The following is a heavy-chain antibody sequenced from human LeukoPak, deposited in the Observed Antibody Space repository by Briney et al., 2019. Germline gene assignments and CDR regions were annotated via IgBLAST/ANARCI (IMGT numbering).Heavy chain of an antibody. D-gene: IGHD2-8*01. J-gene: IGHJ4*02. CDR1: GFTFSSYA. Sequence: GGSLRLSCAASGFTFSSYAMHWVRQAPGKGLEWVAVISYDGSNKYYADSVKGRFTISRDNSKNTLYLQMNSLRAEDTAVYYCARGTIFFDYWGQGTLVTVPS. V-gene: IGHV3-30*04. CDR2: ISYDGSNK. CDR3: ARGTIFFDY.